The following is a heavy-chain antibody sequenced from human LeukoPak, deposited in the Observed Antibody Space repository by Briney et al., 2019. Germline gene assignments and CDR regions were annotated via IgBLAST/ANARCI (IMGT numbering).Heavy chain of an antibody. CDR3: ARAYSSGWYRDGPFDY. CDR1: GGSFSGYY. V-gene: IGHV4-34*01. Sequence: SETLSLTCAVYGGSFSGYYWSWIRQPPGKGLEWIGEINHSGSTNYNPSLKSRVTISVDTSKNQFSLKLSSVTAADTAVYYCARAYSSGWYRDGPFDYWGQGTLVTVSS. CDR2: INHSGST. J-gene: IGHJ4*02. D-gene: IGHD6-19*01.